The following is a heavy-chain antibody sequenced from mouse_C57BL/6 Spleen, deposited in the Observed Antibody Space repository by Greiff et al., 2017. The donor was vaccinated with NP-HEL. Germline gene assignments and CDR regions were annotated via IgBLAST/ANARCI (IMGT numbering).Heavy chain of an antibody. CDR1: GYTFTDYN. Sequence: VQLQQSGPELVKPGASVKIPCKASGYTFTDYNMDWVKQSHGKSLEWIGDINPNNGGTIYNQKFKGKATLTVDKSSSTAYMELRSLTSEDTAVYYCARGRFEHYRGAMDYWGQGTSVTVSS. D-gene: IGHD2-14*01. CDR2: INPNNGGT. V-gene: IGHV1-18*01. CDR3: ARGRFEHYRGAMDY. J-gene: IGHJ4*01.